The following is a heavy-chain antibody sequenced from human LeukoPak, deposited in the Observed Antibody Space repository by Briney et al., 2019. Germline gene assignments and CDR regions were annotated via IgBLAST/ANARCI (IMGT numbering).Heavy chain of an antibody. Sequence: ASVKVSCKASGYTFTSHYMHWVRQAPEKGLEWMGIINPSGGSTSYAQKFQGRVTMTRDMSTSTVYMELSSLRSEDTAVYYCARNMVRGVNFDAFDIWGQGTMVTVSS. J-gene: IGHJ3*02. CDR3: ARNMVRGVNFDAFDI. V-gene: IGHV1-46*01. CDR1: GYTFTSHY. CDR2: INPSGGST. D-gene: IGHD3-10*01.